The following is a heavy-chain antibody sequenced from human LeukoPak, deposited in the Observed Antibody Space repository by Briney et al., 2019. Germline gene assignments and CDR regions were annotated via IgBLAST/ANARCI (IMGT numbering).Heavy chain of an antibody. D-gene: IGHD6-13*01. V-gene: IGHV1-8*01. Sequence: GASVKVSCKASGYTFTSYDINWVRQATGQGLEWMGWMNPNSGNTGYAQKFQGRVTMTRNTSISTAYMELSSLRSEDTAVYYCARGELDSSSWFNVFGYYYGMDVWGQGTTVTVSS. CDR3: ARGELDSSSWFNVFGYYYGMDV. CDR1: GYTFTSYD. CDR2: MNPNSGNT. J-gene: IGHJ6*02.